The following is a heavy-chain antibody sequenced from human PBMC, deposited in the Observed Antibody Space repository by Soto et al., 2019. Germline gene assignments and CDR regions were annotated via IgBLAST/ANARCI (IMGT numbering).Heavy chain of an antibody. V-gene: IGHV4-39*01. CDR1: GGSISSSNYY. CDR3: ARRRYSIGWSTNWFDP. Sequence: PSETLSLTCTVSGGSISSSNYYWGWIRQPPAKGLEGIGSISYSGSTYYNPSLKSRDTMSVDKPKNKLSLKLTSVTAADTAFYFCARRRYSIGWSTNWFDPWGQGTLVTVSS. J-gene: IGHJ5*02. D-gene: IGHD6-19*01. CDR2: ISYSGST.